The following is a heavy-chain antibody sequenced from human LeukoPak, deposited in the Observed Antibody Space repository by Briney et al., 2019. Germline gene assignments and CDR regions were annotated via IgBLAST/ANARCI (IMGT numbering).Heavy chain of an antibody. CDR3: ARGTVTTTAAFDY. Sequence: NPSETLSLTCAVSGGSISSGGYSWSWIRQPPGKGLEWIGYIYHSGSTYYNPSLKSRVTISVDRSKNQSSLKLSSVTAADTAVYYCARGTVTTTAAFDYWGQGTLVTVSS. J-gene: IGHJ4*02. CDR2: IYHSGST. CDR1: GGSISSGGYS. D-gene: IGHD4-17*01. V-gene: IGHV4-30-2*01.